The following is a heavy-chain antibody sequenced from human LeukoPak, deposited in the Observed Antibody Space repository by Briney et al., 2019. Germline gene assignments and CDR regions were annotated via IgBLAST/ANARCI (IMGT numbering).Heavy chain of an antibody. CDR3: AKDKNSATTNWFDP. CDR1: GFTFDDYA. V-gene: IGHV3-9*01. J-gene: IGHJ5*02. Sequence: SLLLSCAAAGFTFDDYAMHWVRPAPGEGLEWVSGISWNSGSIGYADSVKGRFTISRDNAKNSLYLQMNSLRAEDTALYYCAKDKNSATTNWFDPWGQGTLVTVSS. D-gene: IGHD1/OR15-1a*01. CDR2: ISWNSGSI.